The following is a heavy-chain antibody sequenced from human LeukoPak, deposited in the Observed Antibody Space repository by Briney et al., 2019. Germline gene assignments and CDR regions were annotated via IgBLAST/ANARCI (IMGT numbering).Heavy chain of an antibody. CDR3: ARDLGQYYDTSDNWFDP. CDR2: ISSSSSTI. V-gene: IGHV3-48*04. CDR1: GFTFNNYG. J-gene: IGHJ5*02. Sequence: GGSLRLSCAASGFTFNNYGMNWVRQAPGKGLEWLSYISSSSSTIYYADSLKGRFTISRDNAKDSLYLQMNSLRAEDTAVYYCARDLGQYYDTSDNWFDPWGQGTLVTVSS. D-gene: IGHD3-22*01.